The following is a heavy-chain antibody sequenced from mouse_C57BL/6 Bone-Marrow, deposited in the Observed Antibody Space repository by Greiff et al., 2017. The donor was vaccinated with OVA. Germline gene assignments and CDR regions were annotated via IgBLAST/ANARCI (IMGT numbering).Heavy chain of an antibody. D-gene: IGHD1-1*01. V-gene: IGHV1-54*01. CDR3: ARRNGSSLFAY. CDR1: GYAFTNYL. CDR2: INPGSGGT. J-gene: IGHJ3*01. Sequence: VKLQQSGAELVRPGTSVKVSCKASGYAFTNYLIEWVKQRPGQGLEWIGVINPGSGGTNYNEKFKGKATLTADKSSSTAYMQLSSLTSEDSAVYFCARRNGSSLFAYWGQGTLVTVSA.